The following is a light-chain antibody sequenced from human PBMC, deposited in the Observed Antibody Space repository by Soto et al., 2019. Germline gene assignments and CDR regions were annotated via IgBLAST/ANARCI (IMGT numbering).Light chain of an antibody. Sequence: EIVLTQFPGTLSLSPGERATLSCRASQTITSGQLGWYQQKPGQAPRLLIYLISSRATGIPDRFSGSGSGTDFTLTISGLEPEDFAIYYCQHYGSSFGQGTKVEI. CDR3: QHYGSS. CDR2: LIS. V-gene: IGKV3-20*01. CDR1: QTITSGQ. J-gene: IGKJ2*01.